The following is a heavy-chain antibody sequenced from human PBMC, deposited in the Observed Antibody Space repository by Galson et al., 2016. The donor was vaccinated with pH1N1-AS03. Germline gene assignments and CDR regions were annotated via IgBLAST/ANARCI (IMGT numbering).Heavy chain of an antibody. CDR3: ARDPRGPCSSATCATTYYVGMDV. V-gene: IGHV1-2*04. CDR1: GYIFTDFY. J-gene: IGHJ6*02. D-gene: IGHD1-26*01. Sequence: SVKVSCKASGYIFTDFYVHWVRQAPGQGLEWMGWINPKNGVTNYAQKFQAWVTMTGDTSISTAYMELHGLKSDDTAVYYCARDPRGPCSSATCATTYYVGMDVWGQGTTVIVSS. CDR2: INPKNGVT.